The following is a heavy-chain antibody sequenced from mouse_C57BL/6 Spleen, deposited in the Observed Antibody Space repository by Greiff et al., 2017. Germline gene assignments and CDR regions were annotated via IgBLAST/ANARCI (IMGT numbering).Heavy chain of an antibody. V-gene: IGHV3-6*01. Sequence: EVQVVESGPGLVKPSQSLSLTCSVTGYSITSGYYWNWIRQFPGNKLEWMGYISYDGSNNYNPSLKNRISITRDTSKNQFFLKLNSVTTEDTATYYCASSPITTVVPYFDYWGQGTTLTVSS. CDR2: ISYDGSN. CDR3: ASSPITTVVPYFDY. J-gene: IGHJ2*01. D-gene: IGHD1-1*01. CDR1: GYSITSGYY.